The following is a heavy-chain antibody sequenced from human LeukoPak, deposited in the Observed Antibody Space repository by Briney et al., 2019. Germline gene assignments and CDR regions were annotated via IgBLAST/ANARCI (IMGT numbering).Heavy chain of an antibody. CDR3: ARDSRQDYYDSSGYLWFAFDI. V-gene: IGHV3-23*01. J-gene: IGHJ3*02. CDR2: ISSSGDST. D-gene: IGHD3-22*01. Sequence: PGGSLRLSCAASGFTFSSTAMSWVRQAPGKGLEWVSGISSSGDSTHYADSVKGRFTISRDNSKNTLYLQLSSLRAEDTAVYYCARDSRQDYYDSSGYLWFAFDIWGQGTMVTVSS. CDR1: GFTFSSTA.